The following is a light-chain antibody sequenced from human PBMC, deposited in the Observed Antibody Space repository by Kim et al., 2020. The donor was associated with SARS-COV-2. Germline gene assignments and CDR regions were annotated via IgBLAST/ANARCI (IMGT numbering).Light chain of an antibody. Sequence: DIEMTQSPLSLSVTPGEPASISCRSTQSLLHSSGHYYLDWYLQKPGQSPQLLIYLASTRASGVPDRFSGGGSGTEFTLKISRVEPEDVGVYYCMQAIQTRHTFGPGTKVDIK. CDR1: QSLLHSSGHYY. CDR2: LAS. CDR3: MQAIQTRHT. J-gene: IGKJ3*01. V-gene: IGKV2-28*01.